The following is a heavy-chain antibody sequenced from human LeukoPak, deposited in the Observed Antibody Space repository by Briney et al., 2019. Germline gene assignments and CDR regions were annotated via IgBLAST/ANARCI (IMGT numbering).Heavy chain of an antibody. D-gene: IGHD3-3*01. CDR2: ISSSSSTI. CDR3: AVDIRAGDDFWSGYYYVAPYFDY. V-gene: IGHV3-48*01. CDR1: GFTFSSYS. J-gene: IGHJ4*02. Sequence: GGSLRLSCAASGFTFSSYSMNWVRQAPGKGLEWVSYISSSSSTIYYADSVKGRFTISRDNAKNSLYLQMNSLRAEDTAVYYCAVDIRAGDDFWSGYYYVAPYFDYWGQGTLVTVSS.